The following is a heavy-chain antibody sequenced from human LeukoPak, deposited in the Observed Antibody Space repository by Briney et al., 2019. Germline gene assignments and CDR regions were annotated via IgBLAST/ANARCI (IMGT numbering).Heavy chain of an antibody. Sequence: SETLSLTCAVYGGSFSGYYWSWIRQPPGKGLEWIGEINHSGSTNYNPSLKSRVTISVDTSKNQFSLKLSSVTAADTAVYYCARSVLLWFGESNDAFDIWGQGTMVTVSS. V-gene: IGHV4-34*01. CDR2: INHSGST. D-gene: IGHD3-10*01. CDR3: ARSVLLWFGESNDAFDI. J-gene: IGHJ3*02. CDR1: GGSFSGYY.